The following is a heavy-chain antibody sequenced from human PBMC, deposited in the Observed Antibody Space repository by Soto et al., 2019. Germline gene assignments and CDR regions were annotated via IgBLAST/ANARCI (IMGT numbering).Heavy chain of an antibody. Sequence: QVQLQESGPGLVKPSETLSLTCTVSGGSISSYYWSWIRQPPGKGLEWIGYIYYRGGTTYNPSLKSRVTISVDTSKIQCSQKLNSVTAADTAVYYCARDNDGGDAFDIWGQGTMVTVSS. D-gene: IGHD1-1*01. J-gene: IGHJ3*02. CDR2: IYYRGGT. V-gene: IGHV4-59*01. CDR1: GGSISSYY. CDR3: ARDNDGGDAFDI.